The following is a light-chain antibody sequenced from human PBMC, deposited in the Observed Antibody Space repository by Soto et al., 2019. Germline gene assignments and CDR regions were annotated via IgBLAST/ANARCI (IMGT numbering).Light chain of an antibody. J-gene: IGKJ2*01. Sequence: DIQMTQSPSTLSASVGDRVTITCRASQTISSWLAWYQQKPGKAPKLLIYKASSLESGVPSRFSGSGSGTEFTLTLSSLQPDDFATYYCQQYNSPYTFGQGTKLEIK. V-gene: IGKV1-5*03. CDR3: QQYNSPYT. CDR1: QTISSW. CDR2: KAS.